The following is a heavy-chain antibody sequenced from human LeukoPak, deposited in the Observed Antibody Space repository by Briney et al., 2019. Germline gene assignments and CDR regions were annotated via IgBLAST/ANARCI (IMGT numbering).Heavy chain of an antibody. CDR1: GFTFSDYW. CDR3: ARVHCSSTSCSDTPYYYYYMDV. D-gene: IGHD2-2*01. Sequence: GGSLRLSCVASGFTFSDYWMSWVRQAPGKGLEWVANIKQDGSEKYYVDSIKGRFTISRDNAKNSLYVQMNNLRAEDTAVYYCARVHCSSTSCSDTPYYYYYMDVWGKGTTVTVSS. V-gene: IGHV3-7*01. CDR2: IKQDGSEK. J-gene: IGHJ6*03.